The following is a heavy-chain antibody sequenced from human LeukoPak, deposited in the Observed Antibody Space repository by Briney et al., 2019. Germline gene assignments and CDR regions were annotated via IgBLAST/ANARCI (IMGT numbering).Heavy chain of an antibody. CDR1: GYTFTDYS. Sequence: GASVKVSCKTSGYTFTDYSLHWVRQAAGQGLEWLGRISPKRGDTKYAQKFQGRVTMTRDTSISTAYMELSRLTSDDTAVYYCARVHTHYYDSSAYYLENPVFDYWGQGTLVTVSS. V-gene: IGHV1-2*06. CDR3: ARVHTHYYDSSAYYLENPVFDY. D-gene: IGHD3-22*01. CDR2: ISPKRGDT. J-gene: IGHJ4*02.